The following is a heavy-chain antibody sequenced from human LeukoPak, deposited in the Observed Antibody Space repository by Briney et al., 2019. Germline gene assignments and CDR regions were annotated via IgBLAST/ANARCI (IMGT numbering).Heavy chain of an antibody. J-gene: IGHJ5*02. V-gene: IGHV3-21*01. CDR1: GFTFSSYS. CDR2: ISSSSSYI. D-gene: IGHD3-10*01. Sequence: GGSLRLSCAASGFTFSSYSMNWVRQAPGKGLEWVSSISSSSSYIYYADSVKGRFTISRDNAKNSLYLQMNSLRAEDTAVYYCARNGLGSGSYSFPNWFDPWGQGTLVTVSS. CDR3: ARNGLGSGSYSFPNWFDP.